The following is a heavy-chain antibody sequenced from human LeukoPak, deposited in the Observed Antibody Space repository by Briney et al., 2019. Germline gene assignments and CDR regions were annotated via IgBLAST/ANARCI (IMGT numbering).Heavy chain of an antibody. CDR3: ARRQVQPERFDY. CDR2: VYYSGST. Sequence: SQTLSLTCTFSGGSNSSYYWTWIRHPPAKALEWIGYVYYSGSTNYNPSLKSRVTISVDTSMNQFSLKLSSVTAADTAMYYCARRQVQPERFDYWGQGTLVTVS. CDR1: GGSNSSYY. V-gene: IGHV4-59*01. D-gene: IGHD6-13*01. J-gene: IGHJ4*02.